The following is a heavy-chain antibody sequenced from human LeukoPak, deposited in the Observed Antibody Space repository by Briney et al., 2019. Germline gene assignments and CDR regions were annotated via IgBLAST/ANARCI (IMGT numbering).Heavy chain of an antibody. CDR3: ARDHYYDSSGYYTSLGY. J-gene: IGHJ4*02. Sequence: PGRSPRLSCAASGFTFSSYGMHWVRQAPGKGLEWVAVIWYDGSNKYYADSVKGRFTISRDNSKNTLYLQMNSLRAEDMAVYYCARDHYYDSSGYYTSLGYWGQGTLVTVSS. D-gene: IGHD3-22*01. CDR2: IWYDGSNK. V-gene: IGHV3-33*01. CDR1: GFTFSSYG.